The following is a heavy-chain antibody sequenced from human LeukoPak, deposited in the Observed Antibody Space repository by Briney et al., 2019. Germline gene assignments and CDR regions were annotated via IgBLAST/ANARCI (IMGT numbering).Heavy chain of an antibody. J-gene: IGHJ4*02. CDR1: GGSISSYY. Sequence: PSETLSLTCTVSGGSISSYYWSWIRQPPGKGLEGIGYIYYSGSTNYNPSLKSRVTISVDTSKNQFSLKLSSVTAADTAVYYCARMKWELRKVFDYWGQGTLVTVSS. CDR3: ARMKWELRKVFDY. D-gene: IGHD1-26*01. CDR2: IYYSGST. V-gene: IGHV4-59*01.